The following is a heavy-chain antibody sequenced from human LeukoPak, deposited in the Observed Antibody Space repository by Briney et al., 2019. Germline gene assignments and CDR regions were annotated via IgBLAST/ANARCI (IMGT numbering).Heavy chain of an antibody. V-gene: IGHV4-4*07. J-gene: IGHJ3*02. CDR3: ARYRYYDSHSDAFDI. CDR1: GGSISSYY. Sequence: SETLSLTCTVSGGSISSYYWCWIRQPAGKGLEWIGRIYTSGSTNYNPSLKSRVTISVDTSKNQFSLKLSSVTAADTAVYYCARYRYYDSHSDAFDIWGQGTMVTVSS. D-gene: IGHD3-22*01. CDR2: IYTSGST.